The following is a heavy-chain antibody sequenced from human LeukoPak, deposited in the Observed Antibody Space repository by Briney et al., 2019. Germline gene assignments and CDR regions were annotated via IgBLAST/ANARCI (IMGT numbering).Heavy chain of an antibody. CDR1: GFTFSRYG. J-gene: IGHJ4*02. CDR2: TSYDGTKK. D-gene: IGHD3-10*01. CDR3: ARVGYYASGPFSYFDY. Sequence: GRSLRLPCAASGFTFSRYGMHWVRQAPGKGLEWVAVTSYDGTKKDYADHVKGGFTISRDNSQNTLYLQMNSLRAEDTAVYYCARVGYYASGPFSYFDYWGQGTLVTVSS. V-gene: IGHV3-30*03.